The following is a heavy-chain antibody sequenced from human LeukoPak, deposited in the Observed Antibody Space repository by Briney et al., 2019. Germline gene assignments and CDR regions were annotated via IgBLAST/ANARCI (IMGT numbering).Heavy chain of an antibody. CDR3: AREWVGIGPRHDY. CDR2: IYHSGST. V-gene: IGHV4-38-2*02. D-gene: IGHD2-21*01. CDR1: GYSISSGYY. J-gene: IGHJ4*02. Sequence: SETLSLTCTVSGYSISSGYYWGWIRQPPGKGLEWIGSIYHSGSTYYNPSLKSRVTISVDTSKNQFSLKLSSVTAADTAVYYCAREWVGIGPRHDYWGQGTLVTVSS.